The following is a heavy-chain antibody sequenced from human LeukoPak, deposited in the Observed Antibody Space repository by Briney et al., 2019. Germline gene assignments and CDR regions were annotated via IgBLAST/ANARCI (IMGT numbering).Heavy chain of an antibody. Sequence: SETLSLTCTVSGGSISSYYWSWIRQPPGKGLEWIGRIYTSGSTNYNPSLKSRVTMSVDTSKNQFSLKLSSVTAADTAVYYCAREEGRDGYNILDYWGQGTLVTVSS. CDR1: GGSISSYY. D-gene: IGHD5-24*01. CDR2: IYTSGST. V-gene: IGHV4-4*07. J-gene: IGHJ4*02. CDR3: AREEGRDGYNILDY.